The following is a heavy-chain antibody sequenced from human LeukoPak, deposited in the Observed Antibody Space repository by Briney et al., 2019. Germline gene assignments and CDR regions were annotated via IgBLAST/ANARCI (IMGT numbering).Heavy chain of an antibody. D-gene: IGHD3-16*01. J-gene: IGHJ4*02. CDR3: AREKIVMRAFDS. CDR2: VYDTGST. V-gene: IGHV4-59*11. CDR1: GESITTHY. Sequence: PSETLSLTCTVSGESITTHYWTWIRQPPGKGLEWIGYVYDTGSTDYNPSLKSRVTISVDTSKNQFSLRLNSVTAADTAIYYCAREKIVMRAFDSWGQGTLVTVSS.